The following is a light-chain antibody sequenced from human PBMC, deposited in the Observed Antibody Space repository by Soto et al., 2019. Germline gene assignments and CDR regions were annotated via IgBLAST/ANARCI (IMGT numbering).Light chain of an antibody. V-gene: IGLV2-14*01. CDR1: SSDVGGYNY. J-gene: IGLJ1*01. CDR3: SSYTSSSPCV. Sequence: QSALTQPASVSGSPGQSITISCTGTSSDVGGYNYVSWYQQHPGKAPKLMIYEVSNRPSGVSNRFSGSKSGNTASLTISGLQAHDEADYYCSSYTSSSPCVFGTGTQLTVL. CDR2: EVS.